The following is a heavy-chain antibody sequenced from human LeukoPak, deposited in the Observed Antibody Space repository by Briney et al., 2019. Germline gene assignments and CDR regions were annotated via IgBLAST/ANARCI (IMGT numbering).Heavy chain of an antibody. Sequence: ASVKVSCKASGYTFTGYYMHWVRQAPGQGLERMGWINPNSGGTNHAQKFQGRVTMTRDTSISTAYMELSRLRSDDTAVYYCARLGGSSSDYYYYYMDVWGKGTTVTVSS. CDR1: GYTFTGYY. D-gene: IGHD6-6*01. J-gene: IGHJ6*03. CDR2: INPNSGGT. V-gene: IGHV1-2*02. CDR3: ARLGGSSSDYYYYYMDV.